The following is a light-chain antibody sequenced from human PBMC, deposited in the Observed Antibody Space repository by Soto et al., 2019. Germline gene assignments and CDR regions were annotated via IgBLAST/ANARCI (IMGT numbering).Light chain of an antibody. CDR1: SSDVGGYKY. V-gene: IGLV2-8*01. CDR2: EVT. J-gene: IGLJ1*01. Sequence: QSALTQPPSASGSPGQSVTISCTGTSSDVGGYKYVSWYQQHPGKAPKLMIYEVTKRPSGVPDRFSGAKSGNTGSLTVSGLKAEDEGDYYCSSYAGSILFGTGTKLTVL. CDR3: SSYAGSIL.